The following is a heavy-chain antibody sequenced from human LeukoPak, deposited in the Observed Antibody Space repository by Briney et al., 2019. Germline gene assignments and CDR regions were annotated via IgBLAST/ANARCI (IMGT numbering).Heavy chain of an antibody. CDR3: CRSTSGSWYVYSMDV. Sequence: GGSLRLSCAASGFTFRDHVMHWGRQAPGQGLEWVAVISKDGNNKYYPDSVKGRLNVSRDNSKSTLYLHFVSLRGEDTAIYYCCRSTSGSWYVYSMDVWGLGTTVIVSS. J-gene: IGHJ6*02. CDR1: GFTFRDHV. V-gene: IGHV3-30*03. D-gene: IGHD6-13*01. CDR2: ISKDGNNK.